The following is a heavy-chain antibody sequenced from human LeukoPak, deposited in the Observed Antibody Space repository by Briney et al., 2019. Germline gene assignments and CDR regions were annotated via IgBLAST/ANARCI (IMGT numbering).Heavy chain of an antibody. Sequence: GGSLRLSCAASGFSFSSYAMNWVRQAPGKGLEWVSIIFGAGKNTTYYADSVKGRFTVSRDNSKNTLYLQMTNLRPEDTAKYYCAKRNTMIRGGPSFDYWGQGILVAVSS. J-gene: IGHJ4*02. CDR1: GFSFSSYA. CDR3: AKRNTMIRGGPSFDY. CDR2: IFGAGKNTT. D-gene: IGHD3-10*01. V-gene: IGHV3-23*03.